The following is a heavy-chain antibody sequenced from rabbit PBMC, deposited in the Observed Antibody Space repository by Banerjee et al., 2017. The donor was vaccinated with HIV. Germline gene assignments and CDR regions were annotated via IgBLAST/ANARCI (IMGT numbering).Heavy chain of an antibody. CDR3: ARGYSGNWYAFNL. D-gene: IGHD1-1*01. Sequence: QEQLKESGGGLVQPGGSLKLSCKASGFDFSSYHMSWVRQAPGKGLEWIGCIYTGSSGNTFYASWARGRFTISKASSTTVTLQVTSLTAADTATHFCARGYSGNWYAFNLWGPGTLVTVS. J-gene: IGHJ4*01. V-gene: IGHV1S45*01. CDR1: GFDFSSYH. CDR2: IYTGSSGNT.